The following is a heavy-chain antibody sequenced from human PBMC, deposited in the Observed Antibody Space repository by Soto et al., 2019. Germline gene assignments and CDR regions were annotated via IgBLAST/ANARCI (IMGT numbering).Heavy chain of an antibody. J-gene: IGHJ1*01. CDR2: IYSGGST. CDR1: GFTVSSNY. D-gene: IGHD3-10*01. CDR3: ARAGGEYYFQH. Sequence: PVGSLRLSCAASGFTVSSNYMSWVRQAPGKGLEWVSVIYSGGSTYYADSVKGRFTISRDNSKNTLYLQMNSLRAEDTAVYYCARAGGEYYFQHWGQGTLVTVSS. V-gene: IGHV3-53*01.